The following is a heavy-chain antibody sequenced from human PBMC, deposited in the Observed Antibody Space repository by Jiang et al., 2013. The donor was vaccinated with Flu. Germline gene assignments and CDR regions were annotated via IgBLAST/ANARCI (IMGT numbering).Heavy chain of an antibody. D-gene: IGHD3-3*01. Sequence: LLKPSETLSLTCAVYGGSFSDYYWSWIRQSPGKGLEWIGEIDDRGSINYNPSLESRVTMSVDTSKNQFSLNLSSVTAADTAVYYCARLAITIFGNHFDYWGQGTPVTVSS. CDR2: IDDRGSI. CDR1: GGSFSDYY. J-gene: IGHJ4*02. V-gene: IGHV4-34*01. CDR3: ARLAITIFGNHFDY.